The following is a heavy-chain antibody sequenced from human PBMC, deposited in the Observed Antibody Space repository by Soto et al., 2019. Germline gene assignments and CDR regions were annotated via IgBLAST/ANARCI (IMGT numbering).Heavy chain of an antibody. V-gene: IGHV4-59*08. CDR1: GGSISSYY. CDR3: ARSTITISMNWFDP. CDR2: IYYSGST. Sequence: QVQLQESGPGLVKPSETLSLTCTVSGGSISSYYWSWIRQPPGKGLEWIGYIYYSGSTNYNPSLKCRVTISVDTSKNQFSLKLSSVTAADTAVYYCARSTITISMNWFDPWGQGTLVTVSS. D-gene: IGHD3-3*01. J-gene: IGHJ5*02.